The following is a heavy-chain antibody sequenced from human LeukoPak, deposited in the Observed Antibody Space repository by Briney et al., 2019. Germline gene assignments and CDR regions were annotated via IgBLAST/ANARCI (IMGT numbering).Heavy chain of an antibody. D-gene: IGHD5-12*01. CDR2: INAGNGNT. V-gene: IGHV1-3*01. CDR1: GYTFTSYA. J-gene: IGHJ4*02. Sequence: ASVKVSCKASGYTFTSYAMHWVRQAPGQRLEWMGWINAGNGNTKYSQKFQGRVTITRDTSASTAYMELSGLRSEDTAVYYCARATSGYSGYDGPFDYWGQGTLVTVSS. CDR3: ARATSGYSGYDGPFDY.